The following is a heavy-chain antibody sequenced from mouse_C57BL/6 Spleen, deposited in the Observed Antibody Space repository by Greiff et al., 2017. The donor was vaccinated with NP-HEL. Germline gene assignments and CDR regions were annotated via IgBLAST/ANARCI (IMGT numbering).Heavy chain of an antibody. J-gene: IGHJ4*01. Sequence: QVQLKQPGAELVKPGASVKMSCKASGYTFTSYWITWVKQRPGQGLEWIGDIYPGSGSTNYNEKFKSKATLTVDTSSSTAYMQLSSLTSEDSAVYYCARAIYYGYDEGYYYAMDYWGQGTSVTVSS. CDR2: IYPGSGST. V-gene: IGHV1-55*01. CDR3: ARAIYYGYDEGYYYAMDY. CDR1: GYTFTSYW. D-gene: IGHD2-2*01.